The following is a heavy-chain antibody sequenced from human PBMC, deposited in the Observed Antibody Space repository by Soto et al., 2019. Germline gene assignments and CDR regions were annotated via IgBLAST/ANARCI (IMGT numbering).Heavy chain of an antibody. D-gene: IGHD3-10*01. V-gene: IGHV1-18*01. Sequence: QAQLVQSGVEVKKAGASVKVSCKASGYTFSSYGISWAPQAPGQGLEWMGWISDYNGNTQYAQKFQGRVFMTTDTATRTAYMELRGLRSDDTAVYFCAREGYYSGSGTYSPPRFYGMDVWGQGTTVTVSS. CDR2: ISDYNGNT. CDR1: GYTFSSYG. CDR3: AREGYYSGSGTYSPPRFYGMDV. J-gene: IGHJ6*02.